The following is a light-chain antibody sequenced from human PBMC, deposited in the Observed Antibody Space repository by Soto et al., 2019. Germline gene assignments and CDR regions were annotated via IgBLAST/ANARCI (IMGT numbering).Light chain of an antibody. CDR1: QSFSSSF. CDR3: QHYGSPPAWT. J-gene: IGKJ1*01. Sequence: EIVLAQSPGTLSLSPGERATLSWRASQSFSSSFLAWYQQKPGQAPRLLIYGASSRATGTPDRFSGSGSGADFTLSISRLEPEDSAVYFCQHYGSPPAWTFGQGTKVEVK. V-gene: IGKV3-20*01. CDR2: GAS.